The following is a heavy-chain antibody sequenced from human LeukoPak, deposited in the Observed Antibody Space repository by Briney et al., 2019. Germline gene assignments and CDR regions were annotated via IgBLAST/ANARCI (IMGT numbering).Heavy chain of an antibody. CDR3: ARGGDFWSGYKTHEYGLDV. D-gene: IGHD3-3*01. CDR1: GFTFSSYA. Sequence: PGRSLRLSCAASGFTFSSYAMHWVRQAPGKGLEWVAVISYDESKKYHADSVKGRFTISRDNSNKMQYLEMDSLRADDTAVYYCARGGDFWSGYKTHEYGLDVWGQGTTVTVSS. V-gene: IGHV3-30-3*01. J-gene: IGHJ6*02. CDR2: ISYDESKK.